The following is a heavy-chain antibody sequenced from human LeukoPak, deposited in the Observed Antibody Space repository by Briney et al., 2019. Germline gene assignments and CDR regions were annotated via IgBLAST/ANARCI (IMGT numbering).Heavy chain of an antibody. CDR2: ISYDGSSK. J-gene: IGHJ4*02. CDR1: GFTFSSYG. V-gene: IGHV3-30*18. D-gene: IGHD6-19*01. Sequence: GGSLRLSCAASGFTFSSYGMHWVRQAPGKGLEWVGAISYDGSSKSYADSVKGRFTISRDNSKSTLFLQMNSLRAEDTALYYCAKDIRRYSSGLDYWGQGTLVTVSS. CDR3: AKDIRRYSSGLDY.